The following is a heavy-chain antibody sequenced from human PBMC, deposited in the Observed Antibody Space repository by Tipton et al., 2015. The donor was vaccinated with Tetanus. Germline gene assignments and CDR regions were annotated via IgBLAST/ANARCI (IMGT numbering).Heavy chain of an antibody. J-gene: IGHJ5*02. Sequence: SLRLSCAASGFTFSNYAIAWVRQAPGKGLEWVSGISVRGSHTYYADPVKGRFSISRDNSKNTVYLQMNSLRDEDTAVYYCAKDPASRGWFDPWGQGTLVSVSS. CDR3: AKDPASRGWFDP. V-gene: IGHV3-23*01. CDR2: ISVRGSHT. CDR1: GFTFSNYA.